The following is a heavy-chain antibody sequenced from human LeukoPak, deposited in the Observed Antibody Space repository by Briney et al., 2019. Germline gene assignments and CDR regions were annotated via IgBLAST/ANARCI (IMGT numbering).Heavy chain of an antibody. CDR3: ARDPGYGLGVDYGDY. CDR2: IHRGGNT. V-gene: IGHV3-66*01. D-gene: IGHD3-10*01. CDR1: GFTVSGNY. Sequence: GGSLRLSCAASGFTVSGNYMSWVRQAPGKGLEWLSVIHRGGNTYYADSVKGRFTISRDSSKNTVFLQMDSLRAEDTAVYYCARDPGYGLGVDYGDYWGQGTLATVS. J-gene: IGHJ4*02.